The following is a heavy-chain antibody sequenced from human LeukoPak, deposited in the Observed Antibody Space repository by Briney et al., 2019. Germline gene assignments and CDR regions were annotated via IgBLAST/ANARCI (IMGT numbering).Heavy chain of an antibody. D-gene: IGHD2-2*01. CDR3: AKDEVVPGNYYTDV. Sequence: GGPLRLSCAASGYIFRKYDVQGLPQAPGMALEGGAYIRYDGCNIFYALSVKGRFHISRDNYKNTMYLQMNSLSAEDTAVYYCAKDEVVPGNYYTDVWGRGTTVTISS. V-gene: IGHV3-30*02. CDR2: IRYDGCNI. J-gene: IGHJ6*03. CDR1: GYIFRKYD.